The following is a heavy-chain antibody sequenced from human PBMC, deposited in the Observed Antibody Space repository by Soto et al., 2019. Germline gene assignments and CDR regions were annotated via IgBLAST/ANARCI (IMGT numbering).Heavy chain of an antibody. CDR3: NTDTEYYYDSSGYLGY. CDR1: GFTFRSAW. Sequence: PGGSLRLSCAASGFTFRSAWMNWVRQAPGKGLEWVGRIKSKSDGGTTDYAAPVKGRFTISRDDSKNTLYLQMNSLRTEDTAVYYCNTDTEYYYDSSGYLGYWGQGTPVTVSS. CDR2: IKSKSDGGTT. J-gene: IGHJ4*02. D-gene: IGHD3-22*01. V-gene: IGHV3-15*07.